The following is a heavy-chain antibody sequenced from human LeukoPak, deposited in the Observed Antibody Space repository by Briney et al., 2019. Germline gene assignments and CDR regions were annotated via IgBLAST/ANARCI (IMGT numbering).Heavy chain of an antibody. CDR2: IKNDGSEK. V-gene: IGHV3-7*01. J-gene: IGHJ4*02. Sequence: GGSLRLSCAASGFTFSSYWMSWVRQPPGKGLEWVANIKNDGSEKYYVDSVKGRFTISRDYAKNSLYLQMNSLRAEDTAVYYCARVGTAEGTLEDYWGQGTLVTVSS. CDR1: GFTFSSYW. CDR3: ARVGTAEGTLEDY. D-gene: IGHD6-13*01.